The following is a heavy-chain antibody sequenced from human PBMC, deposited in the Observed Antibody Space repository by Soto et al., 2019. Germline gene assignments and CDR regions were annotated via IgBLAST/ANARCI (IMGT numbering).Heavy chain of an antibody. CDR3: ARDYDGSGSYDY. V-gene: IGHV1-18*01. CDR2: ISAYNGNT. Sequence: ASVKVSCKASGYTFTSYGIHWVRQAPGQRLEWMGWISAYNGNTNYAQKLQGRVTMTTDTSTSTAYMELRSLRSDDTAVYYCARDYDGSGSYDYWGQGTLVTVSS. J-gene: IGHJ4*02. D-gene: IGHD3-10*01. CDR1: GYTFTSYG.